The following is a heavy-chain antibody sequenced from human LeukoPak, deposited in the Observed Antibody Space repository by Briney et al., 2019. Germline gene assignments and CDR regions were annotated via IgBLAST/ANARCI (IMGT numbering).Heavy chain of an antibody. V-gene: IGHV3-66*01. D-gene: IGHD3-10*02. CDR3: ARKFGPVRGVISLD. CDR2: IYSGRST. CDR1: GVTDRSNY. J-gene: IGHJ4*02. Sequence: GGSLRLSCAASGVTDRSNYMSEVPAARGKGLEGGSVIYSGRSTYYADSVKGRFTISRDNAKNTLYLQMNSLRAEDTAVYYCARKFGPVRGVISLDWGQGTLVTVSS.